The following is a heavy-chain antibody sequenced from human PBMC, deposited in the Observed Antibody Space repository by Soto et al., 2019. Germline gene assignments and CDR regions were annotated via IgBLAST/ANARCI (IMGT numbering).Heavy chain of an antibody. CDR1: GLSLSTPGVG. V-gene: IGHV2-5*02. CDR2: IYWDNDK. J-gene: IGHJ5*02. CDR3: AHRVTYSTNYSVGWFDP. D-gene: IGHD4-4*01. Sequence: QITLKESGPALMEPTQTLTLTCSFSGLSLSTPGVGVGWLRQAPGKALECLAIIYWDNDKRYNPSLKTRLTITKETSKNQVVLTMTYMEPVDTAIYYCAHRVTYSTNYSVGWFDPWGPGTLVTVS.